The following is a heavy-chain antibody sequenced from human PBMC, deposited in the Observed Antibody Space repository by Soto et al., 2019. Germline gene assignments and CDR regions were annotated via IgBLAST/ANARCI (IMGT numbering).Heavy chain of an antibody. J-gene: IGHJ4*02. V-gene: IGHV4-61*01. CDR2: IYYSGST. Sequence: SETVSLTCTVSGGSVSSRSYYWSWIRQPPGKGLEWIGYIYYSGSTNYNPSLKSRVTISVDTSKNQFSLKLSSVTAADTAVYYCARESEGYYDSSGLAYWGQGTLVTVSS. D-gene: IGHD3-22*01. CDR3: ARESEGYYDSSGLAY. CDR1: GGSVSSRSYY.